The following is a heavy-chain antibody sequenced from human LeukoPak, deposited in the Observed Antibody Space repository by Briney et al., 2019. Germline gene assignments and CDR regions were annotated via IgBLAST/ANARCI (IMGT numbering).Heavy chain of an antibody. V-gene: IGHV3-30*02. CDR3: AKEYYGSGSSDEHAFDI. CDR1: GFTFTSHS. D-gene: IGHD3-10*01. CDR2: IRYDGSNK. J-gene: IGHJ3*02. Sequence: GGSLRLSCTASGFTFTSHSMNWVRQAPGKGLEWVAFIRYDGSNKYYADSVKGRFTISRDNSKNTLYLQMNSLRAEDTAVYYCAKEYYGSGSSDEHAFDIWGQGTMVTVSS.